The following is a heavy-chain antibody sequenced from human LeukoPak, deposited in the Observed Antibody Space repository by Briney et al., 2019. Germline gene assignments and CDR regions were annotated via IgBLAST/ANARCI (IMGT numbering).Heavy chain of an antibody. D-gene: IGHD6-13*01. J-gene: IGHJ4*02. V-gene: IGHV6-1*01. Sequence: SQTLSLACAISGDSVSSNSAAWNWIRQSPSRGLEWLGRTYYRSKWYNDYAVSAKSRITINPDTSKNQFSLQLSSVTAADTAVYYCARGHVGGSWASRRLPFDYWGQGTLVTVSS. CDR2: TYYRSKWYN. CDR1: GDSVSSNSAA. CDR3: ARGHVGGSWASRRLPFDY.